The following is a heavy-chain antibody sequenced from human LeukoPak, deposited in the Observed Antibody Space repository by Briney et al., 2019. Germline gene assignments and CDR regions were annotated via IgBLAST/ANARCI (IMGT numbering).Heavy chain of an antibody. CDR2: IYGSGTI. J-gene: IGHJ5*02. CDR3: ARDSGTTGEVKSDP. V-gene: IGHV4-4*07. Sequence: SETLSLTCTVSGGSISRPYWSWMRQPAGKGPEWIGRIYGSGTITYNPSLESRVTMSVDTSKNQFSLKLRSVTAADTAVYYCARDSGTTGEVKSDPWGQGILVTVSS. CDR1: GGSISRPY. D-gene: IGHD3-10*01.